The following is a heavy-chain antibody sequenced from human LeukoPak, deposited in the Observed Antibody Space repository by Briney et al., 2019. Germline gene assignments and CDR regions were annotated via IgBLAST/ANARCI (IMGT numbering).Heavy chain of an antibody. D-gene: IGHD3-22*01. Sequence: GGSLRLSCAASGFTFSSYELYWVRQAPGKGLEWISYISGSSTIIKYADSVRGRFTISRDDARESLYLQMSSLRADDTAVYYCARASYYFHSTGYKFVDYWGQGTLVTVSS. V-gene: IGHV3-48*03. J-gene: IGHJ4*02. CDR2: ISGSSTII. CDR3: ARASYYFHSTGYKFVDY. CDR1: GFTFSSYE.